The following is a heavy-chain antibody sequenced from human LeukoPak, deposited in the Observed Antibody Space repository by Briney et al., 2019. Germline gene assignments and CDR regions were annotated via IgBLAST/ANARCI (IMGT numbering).Heavy chain of an antibody. Sequence: PSETLSLTCTVSGYSISSGYYWGWIRQPPGKGLEWIGSIYHSGSTYYNPSLKSRVTISVDTSKNQFSLKLSSVTAADTAVYYCARRRVVPAARSSNLLWYFDLWGRGTLVTVSS. CDR3: ARRRVVPAARSSNLLWYFDL. J-gene: IGHJ2*01. D-gene: IGHD2-2*01. CDR1: GYSISSGYY. V-gene: IGHV4-38-2*02. CDR2: IYHSGST.